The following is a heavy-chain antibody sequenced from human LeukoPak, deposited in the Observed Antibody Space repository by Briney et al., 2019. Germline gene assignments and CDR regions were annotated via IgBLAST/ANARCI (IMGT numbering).Heavy chain of an antibody. J-gene: IGHJ1*01. CDR2: ISSSGSTI. D-gene: IGHD6-19*01. CDR3: ARDPILGAVAGTQYFQH. V-gene: IGHV3-11*01. Sequence: GGSLRLSCAASGFTFSDYYMSWIRQAPGKGLEWVSYISSSGSTIYYADSVKGRFTISRDNTKNSLYLQVNSLRAEDTAMYYCARDPILGAVAGTQYFQHWGQGTLVTVSS. CDR1: GFTFSDYY.